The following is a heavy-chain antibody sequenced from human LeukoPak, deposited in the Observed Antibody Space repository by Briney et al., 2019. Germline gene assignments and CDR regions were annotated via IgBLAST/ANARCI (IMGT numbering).Heavy chain of an antibody. CDR2: MYYSGST. CDR1: GASISSSGNY. D-gene: IGHD3-3*01. Sequence: SETLSLTCSVSGASISSSGNYWSWIRLHPGKGLEWIGNMYYSGSTYYNPSLKSRLTISVDTSKNQFSLKLTSVTVADTAVYYCARANRDFWSGYYNWFDPWGQGTLVTVSS. CDR3: ARANRDFWSGYYNWFDP. J-gene: IGHJ5*02. V-gene: IGHV4-31*03.